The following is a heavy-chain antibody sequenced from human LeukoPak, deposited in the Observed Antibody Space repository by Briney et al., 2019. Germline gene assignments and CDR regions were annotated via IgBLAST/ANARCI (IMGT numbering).Heavy chain of an antibody. CDR1: GFTFSRYA. D-gene: IGHD3-22*01. J-gene: IGHJ4*02. CDR2: ISGSGSST. CDR3: AKDYYDSSGPSFDY. V-gene: IGHV3-23*01. Sequence: PGGSLRLSCAASGFTFSRYAMSWVRQAPGRGLEWVSVISGSGSSTYYADSVKGRFTISRDTSKNTLYPQMNSLRAEDTAIYYCAKDYYDSSGPSFDYWGQGTLVTVSS.